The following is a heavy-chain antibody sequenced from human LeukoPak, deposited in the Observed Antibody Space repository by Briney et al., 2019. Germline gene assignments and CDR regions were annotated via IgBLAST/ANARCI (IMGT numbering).Heavy chain of an antibody. D-gene: IGHD6-13*01. J-gene: IGHJ6*03. V-gene: IGHV5-51*01. CDR3: ARQGAAGKYYYYYMDV. CDR2: VYPGDSDT. Sequence: RRGESLKISCKASGYSFTSYWIVWVRQTPGKGLEWMGIVYPGDSDTRYNPSFQGQVTISADKSTATAYLHLSDLKASDTAIYYCARQGAAGKYYYYYMDVWGKGTTVTVSS. CDR1: GYSFTSYW.